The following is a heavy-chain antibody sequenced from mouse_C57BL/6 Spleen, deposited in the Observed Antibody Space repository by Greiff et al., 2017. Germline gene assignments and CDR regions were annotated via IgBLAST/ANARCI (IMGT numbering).Heavy chain of an antibody. CDR1: GFTFSDYG. Sequence: EVQRVESGGGFVKPGGSLKLSCAASGFTFSDYGMHWVRQAPEKGLEWVAYISSGSSTIYYAATVKGRFTVSRDNATNTRFLQMNSLRSEDTAMYYCARNPYGNVGYYFDDWGKGTTLTVSS. CDR2: ISSGSSTI. J-gene: IGHJ2*01. CDR3: ARNPYGNVGYYFDD. V-gene: IGHV5-17*01. D-gene: IGHD2-1*01.